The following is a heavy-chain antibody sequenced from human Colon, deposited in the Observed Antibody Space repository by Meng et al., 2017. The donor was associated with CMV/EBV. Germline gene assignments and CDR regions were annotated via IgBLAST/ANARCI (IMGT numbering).Heavy chain of an antibody. CDR1: GFTFNTFG. CDR2: IRYDGTKA. CDR3: AKEFVLGTHLDH. J-gene: IGHJ4*02. D-gene: IGHD2-21*02. Sequence: GGSLRLSCSASGFTFNTFGMHWVRQAPGKGLEWVAFIRYDGTKADYADSVTGRFTISRDNAKNSLHLQMTSLRPKDTAVYYCAKEFVLGTHLDHWGQGTLVTVSS. V-gene: IGHV3-30*02.